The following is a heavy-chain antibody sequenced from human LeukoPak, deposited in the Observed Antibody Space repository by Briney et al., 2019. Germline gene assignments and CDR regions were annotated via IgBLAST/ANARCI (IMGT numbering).Heavy chain of an antibody. J-gene: IGHJ4*02. CDR1: GFTFSSYW. CDR3: ARADYDFWSGYYDY. V-gene: IGHV3-7*04. D-gene: IGHD3-3*01. CDR2: IKQDGSEK. Sequence: GGSLRLSCAASGFTFSSYWMSWVRQAPGKGLEWVANIKQDGSEKYYVDSVKGRFTISRDNAKNSLYLQMNSLRAEDTAVYYCARADYDFWSGYYDYWGQGTLVTVSS.